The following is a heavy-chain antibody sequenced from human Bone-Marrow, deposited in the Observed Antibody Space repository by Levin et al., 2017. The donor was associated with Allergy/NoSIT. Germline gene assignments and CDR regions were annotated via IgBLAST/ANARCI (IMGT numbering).Heavy chain of an antibody. V-gene: IGHV3-30*18. D-gene: IGHD6-13*01. CDR1: GFSFSNFG. CDR3: AKTHNRSLSFDQ. Sequence: PGESLKISCAASGFSFSNFGMHWVRQAPGKGLEWLAIISFDGSHQYYADSVSGRFSISRDNSRNTLSLQMSSLRPEDTAVYYCAKTHNRSLSFDQWGQGTLVTVSS. CDR2: ISFDGSHQ. J-gene: IGHJ4*02.